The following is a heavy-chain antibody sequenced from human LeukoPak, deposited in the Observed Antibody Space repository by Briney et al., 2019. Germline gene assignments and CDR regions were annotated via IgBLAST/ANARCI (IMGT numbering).Heavy chain of an antibody. D-gene: IGHD2-2*01. CDR1: GFRFDDCA. V-gene: IGHV3-9*01. CDR3: ARYCSSTSCRHFDY. J-gene: IGHJ4*02. CDR2: ISWHSADT. Sequence: PGRSLTLSCAGSGFRFDDCAMHWVRQAPGKGLEWVSGISWHSADTGYADSVKGRFTVSRDNAKNSLYLQMNSLRAEDTAVYYCARYCSSTSCRHFDYWGQGTLVTVSS.